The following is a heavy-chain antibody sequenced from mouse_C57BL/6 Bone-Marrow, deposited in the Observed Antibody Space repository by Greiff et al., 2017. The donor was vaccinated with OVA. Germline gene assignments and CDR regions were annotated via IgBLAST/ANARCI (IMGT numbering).Heavy chain of an antibody. J-gene: IGHJ3*01. V-gene: IGHV10-1*01. Sequence: EVMLVESGGGLVQPKGSLKLSCAASGFSFNTYAMNWVRQAPGKGLEWVALIRSKSNNYATYYADSVKDRFTISRDDSESMLYLQMNNLKTEDTAMYYCVRDYYGSSPWFAYWGQGTLVTVSA. CDR1: GFSFNTYA. D-gene: IGHD1-1*01. CDR3: VRDYYGSSPWFAY. CDR2: IRSKSNNYAT.